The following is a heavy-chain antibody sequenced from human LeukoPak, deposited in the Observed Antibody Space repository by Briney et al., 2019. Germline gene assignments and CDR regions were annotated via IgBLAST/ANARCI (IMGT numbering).Heavy chain of an antibody. D-gene: IGHD5-24*01. Sequence: GGSLRLSCAASGFTFSNYGMSWVRQAPGKGLEWVSSISNTGDNTYYPDSVNGRFTISRDNSKNTLYLQMNSLRAEDTAIYYCAKDNHGGATYYMHVWGKGTTVTISS. CDR3: AKDNHGGATYYMHV. V-gene: IGHV3-23*01. CDR2: ISNTGDNT. J-gene: IGHJ6*03. CDR1: GFTFSNYG.